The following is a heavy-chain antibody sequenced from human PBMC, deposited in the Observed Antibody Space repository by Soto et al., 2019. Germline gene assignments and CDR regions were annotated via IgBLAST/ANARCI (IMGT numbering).Heavy chain of an antibody. CDR1: GGTFSSYA. V-gene: IGHV1-69*06. J-gene: IGHJ6*02. CDR3: ASWLVAAAQGRSGWHGSWHGMDV. Sequence: QVQLVQSGAEVKKPGSSVKVSCKASGGTFSSYAISWVRQAPGQGLEWMGGIIPIFGTANYAQKFQGRVTITADKSTSTAYRELSSLGSEDTAVYYCASWLVAAAQGRSGWHGSWHGMDVWGQGTTVTVSS. D-gene: IGHD6-19*01. CDR2: IIPIFGTA.